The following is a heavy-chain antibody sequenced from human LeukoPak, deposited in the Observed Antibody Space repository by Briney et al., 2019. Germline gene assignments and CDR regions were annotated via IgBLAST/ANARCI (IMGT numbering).Heavy chain of an antibody. V-gene: IGHV1-69*05. D-gene: IGHD3-3*01. Sequence: SVKVSCKASGGTFSSYAISWVRQAPGQGLEWMGGIIPIFGTANYAQKFQGRVTITTDESTSTAYMELSSLRSEDTAVYYCAREGIRIFGGFINYFDYWGRGTLVTVSS. CDR1: GGTFSSYA. J-gene: IGHJ4*02. CDR3: AREGIRIFGGFINYFDY. CDR2: IIPIFGTA.